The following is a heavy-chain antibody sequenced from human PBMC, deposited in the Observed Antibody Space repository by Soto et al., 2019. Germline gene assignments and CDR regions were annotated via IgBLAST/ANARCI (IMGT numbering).Heavy chain of an antibody. V-gene: IGHV4-31*03. CDR2: IYYSGST. CDR1: GGSISSGGYY. CDR3: ARDRRYDYVWGSYPNGMDV. J-gene: IGHJ6*02. D-gene: IGHD3-16*02. Sequence: KPSETLSLTCTVSGGSISSGGYYWSWIRQHPGKGLEWIGYIYYSGSTYYNPSLKSRVTISVDTSKNQFSLKLSSVTAADTAVYYCARDRRYDYVWGSYPNGMDVWGQGTTVTVSS.